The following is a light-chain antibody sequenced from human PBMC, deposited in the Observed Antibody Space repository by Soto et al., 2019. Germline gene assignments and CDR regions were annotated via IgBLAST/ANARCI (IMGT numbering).Light chain of an antibody. CDR2: KAS. CDR3: QQYDSYWT. J-gene: IGKJ1*01. CDR1: QSISDW. Sequence: DIQMTQSPSTLSASVGDRVTITCRASQSISDWLAWYQQKPGKAPKVLIYKASSLESGVPSRFSGSGSGTEFTLTISSLQPDDFATYYCQQYDSYWTFGQGTKVEV. V-gene: IGKV1-5*03.